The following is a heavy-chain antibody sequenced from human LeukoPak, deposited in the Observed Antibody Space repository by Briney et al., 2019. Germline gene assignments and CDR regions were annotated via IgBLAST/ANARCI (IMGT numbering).Heavy chain of an antibody. J-gene: IGHJ4*02. CDR3: ARDASFRGGYMSDY. CDR2: IWYDGSNK. CDR1: GFTFSSYG. D-gene: IGHD5-24*01. Sequence: GGSLRLSCAASGFTFSSYGMHWVRQAPGKGLEWVAVIWYDGSNKCYADSVKGRFTISRDNSKNTLYLQMNSLRAEDTAVYYCARDASFRGGYMSDYWGQGTLVTVSS. V-gene: IGHV3-33*01.